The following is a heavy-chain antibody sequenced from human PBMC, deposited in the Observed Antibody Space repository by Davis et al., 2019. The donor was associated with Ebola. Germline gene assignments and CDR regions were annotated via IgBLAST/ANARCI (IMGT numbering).Heavy chain of an antibody. CDR1: GYSLTELS. Sequence: ASVKVSCKVSGYSLTELSMHWVRQVPGKGLEWMGGFDPEDTKTSYAQRFQNRVTMTEDTFTNTAYMELRGLRSDDTAVYYCAKASSGWYFDFWGQGTLVTVSS. CDR2: FDPEDTKT. J-gene: IGHJ4*02. D-gene: IGHD6-19*01. V-gene: IGHV1-24*01. CDR3: AKASSGWYFDF.